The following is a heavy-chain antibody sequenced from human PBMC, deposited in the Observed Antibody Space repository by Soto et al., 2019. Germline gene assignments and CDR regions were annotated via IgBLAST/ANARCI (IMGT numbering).Heavy chain of an antibody. CDR1: GGSISSYY. CDR2: MYYSGST. CDR3: ARAGAATHSDY. J-gene: IGHJ4*02. D-gene: IGHD2-15*01. Sequence: SETLSLTCTVSGGSISSYYCSWIRQPPGKGLEWIGYMYYSGSTNYNPSLKSRVTISVDTSKNQFSLKLSSVTAADTAVYYCARAGAATHSDYWGQGTLVTVSS. V-gene: IGHV4-59*01.